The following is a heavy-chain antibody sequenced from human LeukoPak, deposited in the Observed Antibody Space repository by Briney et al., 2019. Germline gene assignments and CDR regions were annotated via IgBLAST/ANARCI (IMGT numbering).Heavy chain of an antibody. J-gene: IGHJ3*02. CDR2: INPSGGST. CDR1: GYTFTSYY. V-gene: IGHV1-46*01. D-gene: IGHD3-22*01. CDR3: ATDSPNYYGSSGPTGDI. Sequence: ASVKVSCKASGYTFTSYYMHWVRQAPGQGLEWMGIINPSGGSTSYAQKFQGRVTMTEDTSTDTAYMELSSLRSEDTAVYYCATDSPNYYGSSGPTGDIWGQGTMVTVSS.